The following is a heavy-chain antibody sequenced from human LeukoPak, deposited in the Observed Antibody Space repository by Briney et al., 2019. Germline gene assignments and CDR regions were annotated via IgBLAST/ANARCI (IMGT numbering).Heavy chain of an antibody. V-gene: IGHV3-9*01. Sequence: GGSLRLSCAASGFIFHDSVMHWVRQAPGKGLEWVSGVSKKSDYMAYADSVKGRFTISRDNAKNSLYLQMNSLRTEDTALYYCAKERYDGPGAAYDNWGQGTLATGSS. D-gene: IGHD3-10*01. J-gene: IGHJ4*02. CDR2: VSKKSDYM. CDR3: AKERYDGPGAAYDN. CDR1: GFIFHDSV.